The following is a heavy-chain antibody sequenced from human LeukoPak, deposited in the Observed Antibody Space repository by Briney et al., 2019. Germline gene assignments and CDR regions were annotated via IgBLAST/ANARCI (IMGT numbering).Heavy chain of an antibody. V-gene: IGHV3-23*01. CDR1: GFTFSNYA. CDR3: AKSLSGGGYYFEY. CDR2: ISDSGGST. J-gene: IGHJ4*02. D-gene: IGHD3-10*01. Sequence: PGGSLRLSCAASGFTFSNYAMTWVRQAPGKGLEWVSGISDSGGSTYYADSVKGRFTISRDNSKNTLYLQMNSLRAEDTAVYYCAKSLSGGGYYFEYWGQGTLVIVSS.